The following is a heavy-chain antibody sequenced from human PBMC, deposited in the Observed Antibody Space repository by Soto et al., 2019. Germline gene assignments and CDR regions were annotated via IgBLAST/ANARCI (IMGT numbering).Heavy chain of an antibody. J-gene: IGHJ4*02. CDR1: GYTFTSYY. CDR3: ARALLRYIVGLMMYFDY. V-gene: IGHV1-46*01. CDR2: ITPSDGSR. Sequence: QVQLVQSGAEVRKPGASVKVSCKASGYTFTSYYLHWVRQAPGQGLEWLGMITPSDGSRTYAQEFQGRVTLTRETSTGSVYMDMSSLRSEDTAVYYCARALLRYIVGLMMYFDYWGQGTVVTVSS. D-gene: IGHD1-26*01.